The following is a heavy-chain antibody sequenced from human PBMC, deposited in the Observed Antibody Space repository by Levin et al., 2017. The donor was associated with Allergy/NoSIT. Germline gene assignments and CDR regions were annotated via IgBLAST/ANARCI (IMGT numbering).Heavy chain of an antibody. CDR1: GYTFTSYD. Sequence: ASVKVSCKASGYTFTSYDINWVRQATGQGLEWMGWMNPNSGNTGYAQKFQGRVTMTRNTSISTAYMELSSLRSEDTAVYYCARGSVGFLEWDRWGQGTLVTVSS. D-gene: IGHD3-3*02. CDR2: MNPNSGNT. V-gene: IGHV1-8*01. J-gene: IGHJ4*02. CDR3: ARGSVGFLEWDR.